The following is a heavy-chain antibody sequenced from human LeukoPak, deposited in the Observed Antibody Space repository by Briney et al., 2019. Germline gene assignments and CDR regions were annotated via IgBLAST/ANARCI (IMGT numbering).Heavy chain of an antibody. CDR1: GFTFSSYA. Sequence: GGSLRLSCAASGFTFSSYAMHWVRQAPGKGLEWAAVISYDGSNKYYADSVKGRFTISRDNSKNTLYLQMNSLRAEDTAVYYCARDHGSGIDYWGQGTLVTVSS. CDR2: ISYDGSNK. CDR3: ARDHGSGIDY. D-gene: IGHD3-10*01. V-gene: IGHV3-30*04. J-gene: IGHJ4*02.